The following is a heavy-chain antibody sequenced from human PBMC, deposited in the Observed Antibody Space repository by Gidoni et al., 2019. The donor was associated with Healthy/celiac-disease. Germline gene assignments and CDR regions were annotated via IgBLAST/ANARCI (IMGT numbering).Heavy chain of an antibody. CDR3: ARDMGSIAARLGFDY. D-gene: IGHD6-6*01. Sequence: QVQLVQSGAEVKKPGASVKVSCKASGYTFPSYYMHWVRQAPGQGLEWMGWINPNSGGTNYAQKFQGRVTMTRDTSISTAYMELSRLRSDDTAVYYCARDMGSIAARLGFDYWGQGTLVTVSS. CDR2: INPNSGGT. CDR1: GYTFPSYY. J-gene: IGHJ4*02. V-gene: IGHV1-2*02.